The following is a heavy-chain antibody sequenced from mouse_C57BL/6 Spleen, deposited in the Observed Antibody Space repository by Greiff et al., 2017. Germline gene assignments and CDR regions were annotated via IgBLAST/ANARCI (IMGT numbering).Heavy chain of an antibody. CDR3: ARFSHGSSYWYFDV. D-gene: IGHD1-1*01. Sequence: VQLQESGPELVKPGASVKISCKASGYAFSSSWMNWVKQRPGKGLEWIGRIYPGDGDTNYNGKFKGKATLTADKSSSTAYMQLSSLTSEDSAVYFCARFSHGSSYWYFDVWGTGTTVTVSS. J-gene: IGHJ1*03. CDR2: IYPGDGDT. V-gene: IGHV1-82*01. CDR1: GYAFSSSW.